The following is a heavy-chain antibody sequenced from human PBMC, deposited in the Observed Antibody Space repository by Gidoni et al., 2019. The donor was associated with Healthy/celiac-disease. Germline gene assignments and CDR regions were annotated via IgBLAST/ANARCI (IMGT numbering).Heavy chain of an antibody. J-gene: IGHJ4*02. D-gene: IGHD3-22*01. V-gene: IGHV3-33*01. CDR1: GFTFSSYG. CDR2: IWYDGSNK. CDR3: ARDPEPSSGYSFDY. Sequence: QVPPVVSGGGVVLPGRSLSLSCAASGFTFSSYGMHWVRQAPGKGLEWVSVIWYDGSNKYYADSVKGRFTISRDNSKNTLYLQMNSLRAEDTAVYYCARDPEPSSGYSFDYWGQGTLVTVSS.